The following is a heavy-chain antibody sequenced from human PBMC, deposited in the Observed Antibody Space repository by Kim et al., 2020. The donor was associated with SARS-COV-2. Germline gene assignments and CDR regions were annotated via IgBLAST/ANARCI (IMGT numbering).Heavy chain of an antibody. J-gene: IGHJ4*02. D-gene: IGHD3-9*01. CDR2: ISAYNGNT. CDR3: ARVRWYYDILTGYPDY. V-gene: IGHV1-18*01. Sequence: ASVKVSCKASGYTFTSYGISWVRRAPGQGLEWMGWISAYNGNTNYAQKLQGRVTMTTDTSTSTAYMELRSLRSDDTAVYYCARVRWYYDILTGYPDYWGQGTLVTVSS. CDR1: GYTFTSYG.